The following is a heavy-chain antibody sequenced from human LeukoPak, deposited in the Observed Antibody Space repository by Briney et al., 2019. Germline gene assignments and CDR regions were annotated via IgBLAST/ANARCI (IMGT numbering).Heavy chain of an antibody. CDR1: GFTFSSYS. CDR2: ISSSSSTI. V-gene: IGHV3-48*04. D-gene: IGHD6-13*01. J-gene: IGHJ6*03. Sequence: GGSLRLSCAASGFTFSSYSMNWVRQAPGKGLEWVSYISSSSSTIYYADSVKGQFTISRDNAKNSLYLQMNSLRAEDTAVYYCARGPSAAGWEYYYYCYYMDVWGKGTTVTVSS. CDR3: ARGPSAAGWEYYYYCYYMDV.